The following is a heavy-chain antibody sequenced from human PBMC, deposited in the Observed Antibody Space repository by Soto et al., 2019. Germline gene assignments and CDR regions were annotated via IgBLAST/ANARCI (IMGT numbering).Heavy chain of an antibody. V-gene: IGHV4-30-4*01. CDR3: ARDIDFGMDV. CDR1: DASISSNNYY. J-gene: IGHJ6*02. Sequence: SETLSLTCTVSDASISSNNYYGIWIRQPPGKVLDWIGYIFSTGTSYYNPSLQSRVTISLDMSKNQFSLKLSSVTAADTAVYYCARDIDFGMDVWGQGTTVTVSS. CDR2: IFSTGTS. D-gene: IGHD3-16*02.